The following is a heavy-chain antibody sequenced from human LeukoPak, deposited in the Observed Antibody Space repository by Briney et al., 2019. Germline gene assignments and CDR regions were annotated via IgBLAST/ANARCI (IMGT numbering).Heavy chain of an antibody. CDR2: INHSGST. D-gene: IGHD6-6*01. CDR3: ARGKARAWGARPHY. V-gene: IGHV4-34*01. J-gene: IGHJ4*02. Sequence: SETLSLTCAVYGGSFSGYYWSWIRQPPGKGLEWIGEINHSGSTNYNPSLKSRVTISVDTSKNQFSLKLSSVTAADTAVYYCARGKARAWGARPHYWGQGTLVTVSS. CDR1: GGSFSGYY.